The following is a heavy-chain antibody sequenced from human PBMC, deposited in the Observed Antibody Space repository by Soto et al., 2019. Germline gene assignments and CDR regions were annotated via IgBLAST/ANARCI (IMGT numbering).Heavy chain of an antibody. CDR3: AKFSGSSTQYYYYGMDV. Sequence: PGGSLRLSCAASGFTFSSYAMNWVRQAPGKGLEWVSAISGSGGTTYYADSVKGRFTISRDNSKDTLYLQMNSLRAEDTAVYYCAKFSGSSTQYYYYGMDVWGQGTTVTVSS. D-gene: IGHD1-26*01. CDR2: ISGSGGTT. V-gene: IGHV3-23*01. CDR1: GFTFSSYA. J-gene: IGHJ6*02.